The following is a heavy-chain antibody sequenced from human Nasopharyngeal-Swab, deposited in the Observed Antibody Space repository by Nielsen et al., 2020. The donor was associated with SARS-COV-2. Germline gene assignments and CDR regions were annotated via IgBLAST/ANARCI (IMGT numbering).Heavy chain of an antibody. D-gene: IGHD5-24*01. CDR2: IIPIFGTA. CDR3: ARAVEAYYYYGMGV. V-gene: IGHV1-69*01. J-gene: IGHJ6*02. Sequence: WVRQAPGQGLEWMGGIIPIFGTANYAQKFQGRVTITADESTSTAYMELSSLRSEDTAVYYCARAVEAYYYYGMGVWGQGTTVTVSS.